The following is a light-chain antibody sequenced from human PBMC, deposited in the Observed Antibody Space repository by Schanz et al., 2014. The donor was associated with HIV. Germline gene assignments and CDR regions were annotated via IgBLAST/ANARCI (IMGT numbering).Light chain of an antibody. CDR3: QQYNDWPPIT. CDR1: QSVSGNY. Sequence: EIVLTQSPGTLSLSPGERAILSCRASQSVSGNYLAWYQQKPGQAPRLLIFGASSRATGIPDRFSGSGSGTDFTLTITSLQSEDFAVYYCQQYNDWPPITFGQGTRLEIK. J-gene: IGKJ5*01. V-gene: IGKV3-20*01. CDR2: GAS.